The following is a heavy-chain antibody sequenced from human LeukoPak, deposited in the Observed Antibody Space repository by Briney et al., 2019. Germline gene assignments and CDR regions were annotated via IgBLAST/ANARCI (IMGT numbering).Heavy chain of an antibody. V-gene: IGHV1-24*01. CDR3: ATSLPDTGHLLPTD. D-gene: IGHD3-16*02. Sequence: ASVKVSCKVSGYTLTELSMHWVRQAPGKGLEWMGGSDPEDGETIYAQKFQGRVTMTEDTSTDTAYMELSSLRSEDTAVYYCATSLPDTGHLLPTDWGQGTLVTVSS. CDR2: SDPEDGET. CDR1: GYTLTELS. J-gene: IGHJ4*02.